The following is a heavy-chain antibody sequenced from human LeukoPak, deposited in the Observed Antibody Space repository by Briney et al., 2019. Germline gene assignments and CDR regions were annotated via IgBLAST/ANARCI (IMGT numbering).Heavy chain of an antibody. D-gene: IGHD3-16*01. J-gene: IGHJ3*02. CDR2: INSDGSSR. Sequence: GGSLRLSCAASGFTFSSHSMNWVRQAPGKGLVWVSHINSDGSSRSYADSVKGRFTISRDNAKNTLYLQMNSLRAEDTAVYYCAREDVRLVGGAFDIWGQGTMVTVSS. CDR1: GFTFSSHS. CDR3: AREDVRLVGGAFDI. V-gene: IGHV3-74*01.